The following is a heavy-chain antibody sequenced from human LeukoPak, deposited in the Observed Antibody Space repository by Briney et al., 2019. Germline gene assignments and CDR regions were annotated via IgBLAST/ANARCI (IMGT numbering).Heavy chain of an antibody. CDR2: IHNSGST. J-gene: IGHJ4*02. D-gene: IGHD6-19*01. V-gene: IGHV4-59*01. CDR3: AREFSD. Sequence: SETLSLTCTVSGGSSSAYYYTWIRQPPGKGLEWIGLIHNSGSTNYNPSLKSRVIISADTSKNQFSLKLTSVTAADTAVYYCAREFSDWGQGTLVTVSS. CDR1: GGSSSAYY.